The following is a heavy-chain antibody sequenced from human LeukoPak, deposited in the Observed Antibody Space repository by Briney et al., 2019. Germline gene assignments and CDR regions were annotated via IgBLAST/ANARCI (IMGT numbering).Heavy chain of an antibody. CDR2: INPNSGGT. CDR1: GYTFTGYY. V-gene: IGHV1-2*02. CDR3: ARSPNGYSSSWSIDY. D-gene: IGHD6-13*01. J-gene: IGHJ4*02. Sequence: GASVKVSCKASGYTFTGYYMHWVRQAPGQGLEWMGWINPNSGGTNYAQKFQGRVTMTRDTSISTAYMELSRLRSDDTAVYYCARSPNGYSSSWSIDYWGQGTLVTVSS.